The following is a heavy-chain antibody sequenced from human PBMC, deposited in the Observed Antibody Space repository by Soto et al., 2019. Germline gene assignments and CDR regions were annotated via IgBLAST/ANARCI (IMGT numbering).Heavy chain of an antibody. D-gene: IGHD3-22*01. Sequence: GGSLRLSCAASGFTFSSYAMTWVRQAPGRGLEWVSGISGSGVYTYSADSVKGRFTLSRDSSKNTLYLQMNSLRAEDTAVYYCAKAYDSSGYADAFDIWGQGTMVTVSS. CDR3: AKAYDSSGYADAFDI. J-gene: IGHJ3*02. CDR2: ISGSGVYT. V-gene: IGHV3-23*01. CDR1: GFTFSSYA.